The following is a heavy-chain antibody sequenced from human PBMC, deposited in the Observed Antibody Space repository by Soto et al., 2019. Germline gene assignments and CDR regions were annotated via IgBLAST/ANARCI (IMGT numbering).Heavy chain of an antibody. CDR3: ARAGDGSSSYFDY. Sequence: KPSETLSLTCAVYGGSFSAYYWTWIRQPPGKGLEWIGEINHSGSTNYSPSLKSRLTISLDTSKNQFSLKLSYVTAADTAVYYCARAGDGSSSYFDYWGQGTLVTVSS. J-gene: IGHJ4*02. D-gene: IGHD6-6*01. V-gene: IGHV4-34*01. CDR1: GGSFSAYY. CDR2: INHSGST.